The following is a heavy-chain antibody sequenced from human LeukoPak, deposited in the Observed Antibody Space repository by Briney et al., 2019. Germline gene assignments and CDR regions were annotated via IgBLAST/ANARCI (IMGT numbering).Heavy chain of an antibody. Sequence: GGSLRLSGAASGFTFSSYSMNWVRQAPGKGLEWVSSISSSSSYIYYANSVKGRFTISRDNAKNSLYLQMNSLRAEDTAVYYCARDRKQLSGYWGQGTLVTVSS. CDR1: GFTFSSYS. D-gene: IGHD6-13*01. CDR2: ISSSSSYI. J-gene: IGHJ4*02. V-gene: IGHV3-21*01. CDR3: ARDRKQLSGY.